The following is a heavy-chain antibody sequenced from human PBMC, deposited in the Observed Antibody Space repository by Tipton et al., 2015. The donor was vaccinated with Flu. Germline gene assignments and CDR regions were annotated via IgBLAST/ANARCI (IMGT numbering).Heavy chain of an antibody. V-gene: IGHV4-61*03. D-gene: IGHD5-24*01. Sequence: TLSLTCTVSGGSVRSGSYSWSWIRQPPGKGLEWIGYVYYSGTAKYNPSLTGRVTISVDTSENNFSLKLTAVTAADTAVYYCARAGAHGYTLVQDSWGQGALVTVSS. CDR3: ARAGAHGYTLVQDS. CDR1: GGSVRSGSYS. CDR2: VYYSGTA. J-gene: IGHJ4*02.